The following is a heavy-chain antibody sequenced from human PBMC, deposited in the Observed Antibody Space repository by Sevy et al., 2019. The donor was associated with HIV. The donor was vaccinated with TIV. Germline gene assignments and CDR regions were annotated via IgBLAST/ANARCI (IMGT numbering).Heavy chain of an antibody. CDR3: ARSIALYAFDI. D-gene: IGHD3-10*02. V-gene: IGHV1-2*04. CDR2: INPNSGGT. J-gene: IGHJ3*02. CDR1: GYTFTGYY. Sequence: PSVKVSCKASGYTFTGYYMHWVRQAPGQGLEWMGGINPNSGGTNYAQKFQGWVTMTRDTSISTAYMELSRLRSDDTAVYYCARSIALYAFDIWGQGTMVTVSS.